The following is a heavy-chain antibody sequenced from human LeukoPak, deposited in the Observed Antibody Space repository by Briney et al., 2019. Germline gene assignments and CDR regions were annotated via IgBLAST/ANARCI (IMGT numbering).Heavy chain of an antibody. CDR3: ARGGYSSSWYKGGNWFDP. CDR1: GGSISTYY. J-gene: IGHJ5*02. V-gene: IGHV4-59*08. Sequence: PSETLSLTCTVSGGSISTYYWNWIRQPPGKGLEWIGCIYYSGTANYNPSLKSRVTMSVDTSKNQFSLKLNSVTAADTAVYYCARGGYSSSWYKGGNWFDPWGQGTLVTVSS. D-gene: IGHD6-13*01. CDR2: IYYSGTA.